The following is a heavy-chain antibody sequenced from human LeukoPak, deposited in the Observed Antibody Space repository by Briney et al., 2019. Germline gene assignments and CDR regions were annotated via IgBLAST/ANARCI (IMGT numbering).Heavy chain of an antibody. Sequence: GGSLRLSCAGSGLTFGGYGMHWFRQTPGKGLEWVAVIAYDGSRAFYADSVKGRFTISRDNSKNTMSVQMDDLRAGDTAVYYCTRYNNDHFDYWGQGTLVTVSS. CDR3: TRYNNDHFDY. CDR1: GLTFGGYG. CDR2: IAYDGSRA. V-gene: IGHV3-33*01. D-gene: IGHD1-14*01. J-gene: IGHJ4*02.